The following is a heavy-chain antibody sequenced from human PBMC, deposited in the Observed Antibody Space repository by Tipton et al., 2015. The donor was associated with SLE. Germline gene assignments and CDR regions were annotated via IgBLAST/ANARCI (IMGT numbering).Heavy chain of an antibody. CDR1: GGTFSSYA. CDR3: ARGPYYYDGSGYYYFDY. J-gene: IGHJ4*02. D-gene: IGHD3-22*01. CDR2: IIPIFGTA. Sequence: QSGPEVKKPGSSVKVSCKASGGTFSSYAISWVRQAPGQGLEWMGGIIPIFGTANYAQKFQGRVTITADESTSTAYMELSSLRSEDTAVYYCARGPYYYDGSGYYYFDYWGQGTLVTVSS. V-gene: IGHV1-69*01.